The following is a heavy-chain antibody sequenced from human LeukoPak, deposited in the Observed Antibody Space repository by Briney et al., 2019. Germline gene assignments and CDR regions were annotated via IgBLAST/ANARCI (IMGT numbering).Heavy chain of an antibody. J-gene: IGHJ5*02. D-gene: IGHD3-22*01. V-gene: IGHV1-2*02. CDR1: GYTFAGYY. CDR3: ARSRYYDSSGQNNWFDP. Sequence: GASVKASCKASGYTFAGYYMHWVRQASGQGLEWMGWINPNSGGTNYAQKFQGRVTMTRDTSISTAYMELSRLRSDDTAVYYCARSRYYDSSGQNNWFDPWGQGTLVTVSS. CDR2: INPNSGGT.